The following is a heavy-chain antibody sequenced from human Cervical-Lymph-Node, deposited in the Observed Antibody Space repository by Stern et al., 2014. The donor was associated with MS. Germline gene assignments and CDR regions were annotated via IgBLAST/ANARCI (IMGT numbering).Heavy chain of an antibody. Sequence: QMQLVQSGAEVREPGASVTLSCATSGYLFTTYYIHWVRQAPAQGLDWVDLTNPEGGGSTYAQTFKARVPVTRNTSTSAVSMTLSSLKSHDTCVFYCTIPNPAFEYWGQGTPVAVSS. D-gene: IGHD2-21*01. CDR1: GYLFTTYY. J-gene: IGHJ4*02. CDR2: TNPEGGGS. V-gene: IGHV1-46*01. CDR3: TIPNPAFEY.